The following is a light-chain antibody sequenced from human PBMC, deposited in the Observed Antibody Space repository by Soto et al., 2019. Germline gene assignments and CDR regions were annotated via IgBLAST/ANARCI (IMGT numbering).Light chain of an antibody. CDR2: DAS. V-gene: IGKV1-33*01. CDR1: QDISNY. J-gene: IGKJ4*01. CDR3: QQYDNLLSLT. Sequence: DIQMTQSPSSLSASVGDRVTITCQASQDISNYLNWYQQKPGKAPKLLIYDASNLETGVTSRFSGSGSGTDFTFTISSLQPKDIATYYCQQYDNLLSLTFGGGTKVEIK.